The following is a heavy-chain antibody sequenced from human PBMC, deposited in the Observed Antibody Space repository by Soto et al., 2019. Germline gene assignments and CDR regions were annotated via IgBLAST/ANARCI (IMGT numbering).Heavy chain of an antibody. Sequence: SETLSLTCAVSGGSISSGGYSWSWIRQPPGKGLEWIGYIYHSGSTYYNPSLKSRVTISVDRSKNQFSLKLSSVTAADTAVYYCARVYLRGFYFDYWGQGTLVTVSS. J-gene: IGHJ4*02. V-gene: IGHV4-30-2*01. CDR3: ARVYLRGFYFDY. D-gene: IGHD6-13*01. CDR2: IYHSGST. CDR1: GGSISSGGYS.